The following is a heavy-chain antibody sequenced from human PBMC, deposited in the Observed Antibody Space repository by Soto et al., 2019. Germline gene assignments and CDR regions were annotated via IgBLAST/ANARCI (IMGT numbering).Heavy chain of an antibody. CDR1: GFTLSSCA. J-gene: IGHJ4*02. V-gene: IGHV3-23*01. CDR2: MSGSGGYT. D-gene: IGHD6-6*01. CDR3: AKGRFSSSSYYFDY. Sequence: GGSLRLSCAASGFTLSSCAMTWVRQAPGKGLEWVSTMSGSGGYTYYADSVKGRFTISRDNSKNTLYLQMNSLGAEDTALYYCAKGRFSSSSYYFDYWGLGTLVTVSS.